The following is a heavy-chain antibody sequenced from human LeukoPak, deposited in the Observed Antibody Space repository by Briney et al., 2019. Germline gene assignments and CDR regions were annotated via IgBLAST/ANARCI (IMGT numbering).Heavy chain of an antibody. D-gene: IGHD6-19*01. J-gene: IGHJ6*02. CDR2: INPNTGGT. CDR1: GYTFTDYC. Sequence: ASVKVSCKASGYTFTDYCMHWVRQAPGQGLEWVGRINPNTGGTNYAQRFQGRVTLTRATSITTAYMELSSLRSDDTAIYYCACLYQWQVSYYSHGMDVWGQGTTVTVSS. CDR3: ACLYQWQVSYYSHGMDV. V-gene: IGHV1-2*06.